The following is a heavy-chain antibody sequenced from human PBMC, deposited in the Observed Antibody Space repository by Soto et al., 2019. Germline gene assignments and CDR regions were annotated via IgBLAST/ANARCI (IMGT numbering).Heavy chain of an antibody. CDR2: IFHTGST. CDR1: GDSISSSKW. CDR3: AYSTGWYRIDN. J-gene: IGHJ4*02. D-gene: IGHD6-19*01. Sequence: QVQLQESGPGRVKSSGTLSLTCGVSGDSISSSKWWSWVRQPPGKGLEWIGDIFHTGSTNYNPSLNXRFTXSXNKSKNQFSLRLSSVTAADTAVYYCAYSTGWYRIDNWGQGSLVTVSS. V-gene: IGHV4-4*02.